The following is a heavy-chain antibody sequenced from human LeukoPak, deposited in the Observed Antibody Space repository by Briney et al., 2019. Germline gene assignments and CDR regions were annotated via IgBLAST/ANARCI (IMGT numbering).Heavy chain of an antibody. Sequence: GRSLRLSCAASGFTFSSYAMHWVRQAPGKGLEWVAVISYDGSNKYYADSVKGRFTISRDNSKNTLYLQMNSLRAEDTAVYYCARPDSSSWYVYFDYWGQGTLVTVSS. D-gene: IGHD6-13*01. CDR2: ISYDGSNK. J-gene: IGHJ4*02. CDR3: ARPDSSSWYVYFDY. CDR1: GFTFSSYA. V-gene: IGHV3-30*04.